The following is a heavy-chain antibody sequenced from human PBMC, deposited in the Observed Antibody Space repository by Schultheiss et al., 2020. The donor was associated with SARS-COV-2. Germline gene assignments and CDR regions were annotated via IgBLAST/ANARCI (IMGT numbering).Heavy chain of an antibody. V-gene: IGHV3-7*03. CDR1: GFTFRNYW. CDR2: IKQDGSVK. Sequence: GSLRLSCAASGFTFRNYWMSWVRQAPGKGLEWVANIKQDGSVKHYVDSVRGRFIISRDNAKNSLDLQMNSLRVDDTAVYYCAKEGEEMGTSWGQGTLVTVSS. J-gene: IGHJ4*02. CDR3: AKEGEEMGTS. D-gene: IGHD3-16*01.